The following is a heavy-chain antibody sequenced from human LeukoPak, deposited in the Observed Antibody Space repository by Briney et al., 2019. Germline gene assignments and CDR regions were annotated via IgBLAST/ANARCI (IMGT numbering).Heavy chain of an antibody. CDR2: IYYSGST. CDR1: GGSISSGGYY. Sequence: SETLSLTCTVSGGSISSGGYYWSWLRQHPGKGLEWIGYIYYSGSTYYNPSLKSRVTISVDTSKNQFSLKLSSVTAADTAVYYCARGFGGSYRNWFDPWGQGTLVTVSS. J-gene: IGHJ5*02. CDR3: ARGFGGSYRNWFDP. V-gene: IGHV4-31*03. D-gene: IGHD1-26*01.